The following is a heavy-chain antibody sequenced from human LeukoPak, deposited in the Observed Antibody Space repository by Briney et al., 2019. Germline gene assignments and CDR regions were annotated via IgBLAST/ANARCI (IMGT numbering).Heavy chain of an antibody. D-gene: IGHD2-21*01. CDR1: VFTVRRNY. CDR3: AVGGAGEDVDY. V-gene: IGHV3-53*01. CDR2: IYSGGST. Sequence: GGSLRLSCAACVFTVRRNYMSWVRQAPAKGLEGVSVIYSGGSTYYADSVKGRFTISIDNSKNSLYLQMNSLRAEDTAVYYCAVGGAGEDVDYWGQGTLVTVS. J-gene: IGHJ4*02.